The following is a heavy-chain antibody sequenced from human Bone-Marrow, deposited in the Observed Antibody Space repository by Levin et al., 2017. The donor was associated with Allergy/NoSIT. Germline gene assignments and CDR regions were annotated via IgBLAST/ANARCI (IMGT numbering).Heavy chain of an antibody. D-gene: IGHD3-16*01. CDR1: GFTFGDYA. CDR2: IRSKAYGGTT. J-gene: IGHJ6*03. CDR3: TRRGGYSKYYMDV. Sequence: PGGSLRLSCTASGFTFGDYAMSWVRQAPGKGLEWVGFIRSKAYGGTTEYAASVKGRFTISRDDSKSIAYLQMNSLKTEDTAVYYCTRRGGYSKYYMDVWGKGTTVTVSS. V-gene: IGHV3-49*04.